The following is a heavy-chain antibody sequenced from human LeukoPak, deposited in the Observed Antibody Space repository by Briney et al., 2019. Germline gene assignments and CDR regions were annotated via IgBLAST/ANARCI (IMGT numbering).Heavy chain of an antibody. Sequence: GGSLRLSCAASGFTFSSYVMSWVRQAPGKGLEWVSTISSSGGSTYYADSVKGRFTISRDNSKNTLYLQMNSLRAEDTAINYCATDYGDYGYFDLWGRGTLVTVSS. J-gene: IGHJ2*01. CDR2: ISSSGGST. CDR3: ATDYGDYGYFDL. D-gene: IGHD4-17*01. CDR1: GFTFSSYV. V-gene: IGHV3-23*01.